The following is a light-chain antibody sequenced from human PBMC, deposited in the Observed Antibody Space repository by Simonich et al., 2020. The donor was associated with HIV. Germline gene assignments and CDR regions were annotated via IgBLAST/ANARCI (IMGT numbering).Light chain of an antibody. Sequence: EIVMTQSPATLSVSPGERATLSCRASQSVSVYLAWYQQRPGQAPRLLIYDASNRATGVPARFSGSGSGTDFTLTISSLEPEDFATYYCQQANSFPLTFGGGTKVEIK. CDR2: DAS. CDR1: QSVSVY. V-gene: IGKV3-11*01. CDR3: QQANSFPLT. J-gene: IGKJ4*01.